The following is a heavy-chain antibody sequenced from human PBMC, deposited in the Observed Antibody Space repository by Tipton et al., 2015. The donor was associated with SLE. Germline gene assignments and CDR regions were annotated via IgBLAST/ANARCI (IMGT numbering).Heavy chain of an antibody. V-gene: IGHV4-4*09. CDR1: GGSISSDY. Sequence: GLVKPSETLSVTCTVSGGSISSDYWSLIRQPPGKGLEWIGNIYTSGSTNYNPSLKSRATISVDTSKNQFSLKLSSVTAADTAVYYCARRSTLIRTNWFDPWGHGTQVTVSS. D-gene: IGHD3-10*01. CDR3: ARRSTLIRTNWFDP. CDR2: IYTSGST. J-gene: IGHJ5*02.